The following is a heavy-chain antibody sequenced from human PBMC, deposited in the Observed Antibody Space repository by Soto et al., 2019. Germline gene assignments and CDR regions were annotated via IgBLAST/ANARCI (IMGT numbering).Heavy chain of an antibody. J-gene: IGHJ4*02. D-gene: IGHD6-6*01. CDR2: ISGSGGST. V-gene: IGHV3-23*01. CDR1: GFTFSSYA. Sequence: GGSLRLSCAASGFTFSSYAMSWVRQAPGKGLEWDSAISGSGGSTYYADSVKGRFTISRDNSKNTLYLQMNSLRAEDTAVYYCAKVGGYSSSSLFDYWGQGTLVTVSS. CDR3: AKVGGYSSSSLFDY.